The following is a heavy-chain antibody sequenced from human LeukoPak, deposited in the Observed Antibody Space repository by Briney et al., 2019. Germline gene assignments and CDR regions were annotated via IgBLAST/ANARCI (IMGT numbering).Heavy chain of an antibody. CDR1: GFTFSSCG. J-gene: IGHJ4*02. CDR3: AKAPRGGLWFGELFDY. Sequence: GGSLRLSCAASGFTFSSCGMHWVRQAPGKGLEWVAVISYDGSNKYYADSVKGRFTISRDNSKNTLYLQMNSLRAEDTAVYYCAKAPRGGLWFGELFDYWGQGTLVTVSS. V-gene: IGHV3-30*18. CDR2: ISYDGSNK. D-gene: IGHD3-10*01.